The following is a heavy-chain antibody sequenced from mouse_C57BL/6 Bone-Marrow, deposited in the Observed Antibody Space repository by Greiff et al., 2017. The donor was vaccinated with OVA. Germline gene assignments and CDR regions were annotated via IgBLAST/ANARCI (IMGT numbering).Heavy chain of an antibody. D-gene: IGHD1-1*01. J-gene: IGHJ2*01. CDR2: FDPSDSET. Sequence: QVQLQQPGAELVRPGSSVKLSCKASGYTFTSYWRLGVKQRPIQGLEWIGNFDPSDSETNYNQKFKDKATWTVDKSSSTAYMQLSSLTSEDSAVYYCARCYYGTFDYWGQGTTLTVSS. V-gene: IGHV1-52*01. CDR3: ARCYYGTFDY. CDR1: GYTFTSYW.